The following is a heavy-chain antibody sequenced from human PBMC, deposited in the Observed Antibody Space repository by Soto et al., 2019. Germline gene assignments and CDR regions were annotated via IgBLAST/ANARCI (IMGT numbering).Heavy chain of an antibody. CDR2: IDPSDSYT. Sequence: ESLKISCKGSGYSFTSYWISWVRQMPGKGLEWMGRIDPSDSYTNYSPSFQGHVTISADKSISTAYLQWSSLKASDTAMYYCARHKGSSGWFDPWGQGTPVTVSS. V-gene: IGHV5-10-1*01. J-gene: IGHJ5*02. D-gene: IGHD6-6*01. CDR3: ARHKGSSGWFDP. CDR1: GYSFTSYW.